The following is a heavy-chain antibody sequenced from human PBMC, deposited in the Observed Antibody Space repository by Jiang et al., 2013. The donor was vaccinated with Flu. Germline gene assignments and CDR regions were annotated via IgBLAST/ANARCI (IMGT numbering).Heavy chain of an antibody. CDR1: GDSVSSTTYQ. V-gene: IGHV4-39*01. D-gene: IGHD4/OR15-4a*01. CDR2: IFTNGNT. Sequence: SGPGLVKASETLALTCTVSGDSVSSTTYQWGWVRQPPGKGLEWVANIFTNGNTYYNPSLNGRLTIFLDASKNQFSLVLSAVTAADTAVYYCARRANRNFLAFDYWGQGSLVTVSS. J-gene: IGHJ4*02. CDR3: ARRANRNFLAFDY.